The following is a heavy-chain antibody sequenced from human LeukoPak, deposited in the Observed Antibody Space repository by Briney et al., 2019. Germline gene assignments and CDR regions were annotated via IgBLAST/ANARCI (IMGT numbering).Heavy chain of an antibody. Sequence: PSETLSLTCTVSGGSITSYHWSWIRQPPGKGLEWIGYIYYSGSTNYNPSLKSRVTISVDTSKNQFPLKLSSVTAADTAVYYCARGSIRYYYGSGSYAYGYWGQGTLVTVSS. CDR1: GGSITSYH. J-gene: IGHJ4*02. CDR3: ARGSIRYYYGSGSYAYGY. V-gene: IGHV4-59*12. CDR2: IYYSGST. D-gene: IGHD3-10*01.